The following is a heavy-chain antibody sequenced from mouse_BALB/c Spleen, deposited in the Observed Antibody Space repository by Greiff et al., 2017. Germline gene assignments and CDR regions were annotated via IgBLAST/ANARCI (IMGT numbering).Heavy chain of an antibody. CDR1: GFTFSDYG. J-gene: IGHJ4*01. D-gene: IGHD4-1*01. CDR3: ARAPPNWAYAMDY. CDR2: ISNLAYSI. Sequence: DVKLVESGGGLVQPGGSRKLSCAASGFTFSDYGMAWVRQAPGKGPEWVAFISNLAYSIYYADTVTGRFTISRENAKNTLYLEMSSLRSEDTAMYYCARAPPNWAYAMDYWGQGTSVTVSS. V-gene: IGHV5-15*02.